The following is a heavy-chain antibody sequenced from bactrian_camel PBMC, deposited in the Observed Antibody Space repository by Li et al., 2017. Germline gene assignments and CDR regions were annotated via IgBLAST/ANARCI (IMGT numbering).Heavy chain of an antibody. CDR1: GYTDMNSC. CDR3: AARGSSRDCYSDDPNAVGFNY. CDR2: IDGNGKET. D-gene: IGHD2*01. Sequence: QVQLVESGGGSVQAGGSLTLSCAVSGYTDMNSCMAWFRQAPGKEREGVATIDGNGKETKYADSEKGRFTISQDNAKPMLYLQMNALKPEDTAMYYCAARGSSRDCYSDDPNAVGFNYWGQGTQVTVS. J-gene: IGHJ4*01. V-gene: IGHV3S6*01.